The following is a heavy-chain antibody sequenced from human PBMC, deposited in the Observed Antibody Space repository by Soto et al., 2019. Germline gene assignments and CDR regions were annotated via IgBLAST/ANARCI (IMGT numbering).Heavy chain of an antibody. CDR3: ARDLRYCTNGVCHYYFDY. V-gene: IGHV4-30-2*01. Sequence: PSETLSLTCTVSGGSISSGGYSWSWIRQPPGKGLEWIGYIYHSGSTYYNPSLKSRVTISVDRSKNQFSLKLSSVTAADTAVYYCARDLRYCTNGVCHYYFDYWGQGTLVTVS. CDR2: IYHSGST. D-gene: IGHD2-8*01. J-gene: IGHJ4*02. CDR1: GGSISSGGYS.